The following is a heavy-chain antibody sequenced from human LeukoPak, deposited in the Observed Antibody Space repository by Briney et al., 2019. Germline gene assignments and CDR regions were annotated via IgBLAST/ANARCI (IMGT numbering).Heavy chain of an antibody. V-gene: IGHV4-4*02. D-gene: IGHD2-15*01. J-gene: IGHJ5*02. CDR3: ARGVSGVVVVAATRLNWFDP. Sequence: SGSLSLTCAVSGVSFSSSTWWCWVRQPPGRGLEGFGVIYHSGGTNYNPSLKSRVTISVDKSKNQFSLKLSSVTAANTAVYYCARGVSGVVVVAATRLNWFDPWGQGTLVTVSS. CDR2: IYHSGGT. CDR1: GVSFSSSTW.